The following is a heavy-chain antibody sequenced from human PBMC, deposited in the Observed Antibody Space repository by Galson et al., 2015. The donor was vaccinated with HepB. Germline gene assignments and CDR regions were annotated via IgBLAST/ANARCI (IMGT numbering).Heavy chain of an antibody. Sequence: SVKVSCKASGDTFTDFYMHWVRQAPGQGLEWMGWINPNSGNTNYAQKFQGRVTMTRDASISTAYMELSRLRSDDTAVYYCAREFYYENSGYYPWGYWGQGTLVTVSS. CDR3: AREFYYENSGYYPWGY. CDR2: INPNSGNT. J-gene: IGHJ4*02. V-gene: IGHV1-2*02. CDR1: GDTFTDFY. D-gene: IGHD3-22*01.